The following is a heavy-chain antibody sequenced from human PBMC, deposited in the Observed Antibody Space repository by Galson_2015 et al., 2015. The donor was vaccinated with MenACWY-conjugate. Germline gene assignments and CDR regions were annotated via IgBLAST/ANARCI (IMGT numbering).Heavy chain of an antibody. J-gene: IGHJ6*02. CDR3: AREIVVAPAASWGDYYYGMDV. CDR2: INAGNGNT. V-gene: IGHV1-3*01. CDR1: GYTFTNYA. Sequence: SVKVSCKASGYTFTNYAMHWVRQAPGQRLEWMGWINAGNGNTKYSQKFQGRVTITSDTSASTAYMELSSLRSEDTAVYYCAREIVVAPAASWGDYYYGMDVWGQGTRSPSP. D-gene: IGHD2-2*01.